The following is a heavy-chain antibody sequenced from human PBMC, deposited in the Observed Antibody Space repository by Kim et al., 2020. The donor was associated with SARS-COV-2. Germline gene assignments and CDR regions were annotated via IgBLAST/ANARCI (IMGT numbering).Heavy chain of an antibody. CDR3: AREYYGSGSYYKDSIYYYYGMDV. CDR1: GYTFTGYY. Sequence: ASVKVSCKASGYTFTGYYMHWVRQAPGQGLEWMGWINPNSGGTNYAQKFQGRVTMTRDTSISTAYMELSRLRSDDTAVYYCAREYYGSGSYYKDSIYYYYGMDVWGQGTTVTVSS. J-gene: IGHJ6*02. D-gene: IGHD3-10*01. V-gene: IGHV1-2*02. CDR2: INPNSGGT.